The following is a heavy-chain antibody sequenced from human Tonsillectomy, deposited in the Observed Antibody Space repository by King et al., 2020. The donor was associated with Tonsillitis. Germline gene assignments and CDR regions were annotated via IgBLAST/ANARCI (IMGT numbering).Heavy chain of an antibody. Sequence: QVQLQESGPGLVKPSETPSLTGTVSGCSIRSNYWSWIRQPPGKGLECIGFVHHIWSTNYKSTLKSRVTISVDTSKNQFSLKLSSVTAADTAVYYCARVSGVYWYFDLWGRGTLVTVSS. CDR3: ARVSGVYWYFDL. J-gene: IGHJ2*01. CDR1: GCSIRSNY. CDR2: VHHIWST. V-gene: IGHV4-59*01.